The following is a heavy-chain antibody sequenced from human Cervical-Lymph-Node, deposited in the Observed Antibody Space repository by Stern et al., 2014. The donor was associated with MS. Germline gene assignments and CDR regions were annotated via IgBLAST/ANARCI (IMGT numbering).Heavy chain of an antibody. Sequence: EVQLVESGGGLVQPGGSLRLSCAVSGLTFSDYWMNWVRQAPGKGLEWVATIQADGSQKYYLDSVKGRLTISRDNAKNSLDLQMNGLGAEDTAVYYCATDLKDYWGQGTLVTVSS. CDR3: ATDLKDY. J-gene: IGHJ4*02. V-gene: IGHV3-7*01. CDR2: IQADGSQK. CDR1: GLTFSDYW.